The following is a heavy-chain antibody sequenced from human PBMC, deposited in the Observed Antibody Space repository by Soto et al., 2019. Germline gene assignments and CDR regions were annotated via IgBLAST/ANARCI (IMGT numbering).Heavy chain of an antibody. J-gene: IGHJ4*02. CDR2: SRNKANSYST. D-gene: IGHD1-26*01. CDR3: SRFSGSYTRGLAY. CDR1: GFTFSDHY. Sequence: EVQLVESGGGLVQPGGSLRLSCAASGFTFSDHYMDWVRQAPGKGLELVGRSRNKANSYSTEYAASAKGRFTISSDESKNSLYLQMNSLTTEDTAVYYCSRFSGSYTRGLAYWGQGTLVTVSS. V-gene: IGHV3-72*01.